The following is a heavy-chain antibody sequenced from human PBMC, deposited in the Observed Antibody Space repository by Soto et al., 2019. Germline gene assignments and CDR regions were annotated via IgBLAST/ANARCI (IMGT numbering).Heavy chain of an antibody. CDR1: GFTFSSYG. CDR2: ISYDGSNK. Sequence: GGSLRLSCAASGFTFSSYGMHWVRQAPGKGLEWVAVISYDGSNKYYADTVKGRFTISRDNSKNTLYPQMNSLRAEDTAVYYCATRITMVRGVTMPAFDYWGQGTLVTVSS. D-gene: IGHD3-10*01. V-gene: IGHV3-30*03. J-gene: IGHJ4*02. CDR3: ATRITMVRGVTMPAFDY.